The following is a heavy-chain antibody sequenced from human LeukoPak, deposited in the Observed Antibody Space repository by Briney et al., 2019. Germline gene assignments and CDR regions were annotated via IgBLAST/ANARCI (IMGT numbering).Heavy chain of an antibody. CDR2: IYYSGST. J-gene: IGHJ5*02. CDR1: GGSISSSSYY. Sequence: PSETLSLTCTVSGGSISSSSYYWGRIRQPPGKGLEWIGSIYYSGSTYYNPSLKSRVTISVDTSKNQFSLKLSSVTAADTAVYYCARIPYYYDSSGYTPEFDPWGQGSLVTVSS. CDR3: ARIPYYYDSSGYTPEFDP. V-gene: IGHV4-39*01. D-gene: IGHD3-22*01.